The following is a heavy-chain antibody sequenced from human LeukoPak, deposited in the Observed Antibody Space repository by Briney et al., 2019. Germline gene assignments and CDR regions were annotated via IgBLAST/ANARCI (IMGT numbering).Heavy chain of an antibody. V-gene: IGHV4-34*01. CDR2: INHSGST. Sequence: PSETLSRTCAVYGGSFSGYYWSWIRQPPGKGLEWIGEINHSGSTNYNPSLKSRVTISIDTSKNQFSLKLSSVTAADTAVFYCTRGARTPSGYGSRTAGRANWFDPWGQGTLVTVSS. CDR1: GGSFSGYY. D-gene: IGHD5-12*01. CDR3: TRGARTPSGYGSRTAGRANWFDP. J-gene: IGHJ5*02.